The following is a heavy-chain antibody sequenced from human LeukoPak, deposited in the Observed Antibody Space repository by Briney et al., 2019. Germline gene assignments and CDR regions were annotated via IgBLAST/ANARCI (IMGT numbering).Heavy chain of an antibody. CDR2: IYSGGST. V-gene: IGHV3-53*01. Sequence: PGGSLRLSCAASGFTVSSNYMSWVRQAPGKGLEWVPVIYSGGSTYYADSVKGRFTISRHNSKNTLYLQMNSLRAEDTAVYYCARLRSSSFYYYYMDVWGKGTTVTVSS. J-gene: IGHJ6*03. D-gene: IGHD6-6*01. CDR1: GFTVSSNY. CDR3: ARLRSSSFYYYYMDV.